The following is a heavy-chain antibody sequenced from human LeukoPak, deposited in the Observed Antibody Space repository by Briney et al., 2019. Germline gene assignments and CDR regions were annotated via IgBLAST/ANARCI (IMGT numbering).Heavy chain of an antibody. CDR3: AKAIVVVIPYYYYYGMDV. Sequence: GGSLRLSCAASGFTFSSYGIHWVRQAPGKGLEWVAVIWYDGSNKYYADSVKGRFTISRDNSKNTLYLQMNSLRAEDTAVYYCAKAIVVVIPYYYYYGMDVWSQGTTVTVSS. CDR1: GFTFSSYG. CDR2: IWYDGSNK. V-gene: IGHV3-30*02. D-gene: IGHD3-22*01. J-gene: IGHJ6*02.